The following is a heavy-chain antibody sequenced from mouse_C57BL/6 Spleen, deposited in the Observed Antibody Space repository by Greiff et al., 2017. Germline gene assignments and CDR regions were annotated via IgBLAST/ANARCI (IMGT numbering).Heavy chain of an antibody. CDR3: AKNFGYYGSSYNWYFDV. V-gene: IGHV2-5*01. CDR2: IWRGGST. D-gene: IGHD1-1*01. Sequence: VKLQESGPGLVQPSQSLSITCTVSGFSLTSYGVHWVRQSPGKGLEWLGVIWRGGSTDYNAAFMSRLSITKDNSKSQVFFKMNSLQADDTAIYYCAKNFGYYGSSYNWYFDVWGTGTTVTVSS. J-gene: IGHJ1*03. CDR1: GFSLTSYG.